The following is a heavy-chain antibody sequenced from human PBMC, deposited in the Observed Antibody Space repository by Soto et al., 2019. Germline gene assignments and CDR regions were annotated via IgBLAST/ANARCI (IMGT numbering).Heavy chain of an antibody. CDR3: AKEGLRSYFDY. CDR2: ISYDGSNK. V-gene: IGHV3-30*18. D-gene: IGHD5-12*01. J-gene: IGHJ4*02. Sequence: GGSLRLSCAASGFTFSSYGMHWVRQAPGKGLEWVAVISYDGSNKYYADSVKGRFTISRDNSKNTLYLQMNSLRAEDTAVYYCAKEGLRSYFDYWGQGTLVTVSS. CDR1: GFTFSSYG.